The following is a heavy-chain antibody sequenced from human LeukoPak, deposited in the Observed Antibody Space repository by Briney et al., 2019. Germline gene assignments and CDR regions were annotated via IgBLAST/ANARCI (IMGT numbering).Heavy chain of an antibody. CDR3: ARVYDSSGYYPFFDY. Sequence: SQTLSLTCTVSGGSISSGGYYWSWIRQHPGKGLEWIGYIYYSGSTYYNPSLKSRVTISVDTSKNQFSLKLSPVTAADTAVYYCARVYDSSGYYPFFDYWGQGTLVTVSS. CDR1: GGSISSGGYY. D-gene: IGHD3-22*01. V-gene: IGHV4-31*03. CDR2: IYYSGST. J-gene: IGHJ4*02.